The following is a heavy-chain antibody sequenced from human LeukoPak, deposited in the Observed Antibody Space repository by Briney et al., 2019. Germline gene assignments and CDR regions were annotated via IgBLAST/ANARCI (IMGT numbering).Heavy chain of an antibody. CDR3: ARVRVATVSYYYMDV. Sequence: WASVKVSCKASGGTFSSYAISWVRQAPGQGLEWMGGIIPIFGTANYAQKFQGRVTITADKSTSTAYMELSSLRSEDTAVYYCARVRVATVSYYYMDVWGKGTTVTVSS. D-gene: IGHD5-12*01. J-gene: IGHJ6*03. V-gene: IGHV1-69*06. CDR2: IIPIFGTA. CDR1: GGTFSSYA.